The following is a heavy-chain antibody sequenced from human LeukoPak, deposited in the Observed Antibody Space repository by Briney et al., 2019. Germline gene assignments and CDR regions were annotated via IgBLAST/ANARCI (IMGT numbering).Heavy chain of an antibody. Sequence: GGSLRLSCEASGFTVSSFEINWVRQAPGKGLEWVSYISSSGGTMDYADSVKGRFTVSRDNGKKSVHLQLNSLRAEDTAVYFCARIPHPDYADAQWGQGTLVIVSS. J-gene: IGHJ4*02. CDR2: ISSSGGTM. CDR1: GFTVSSFE. CDR3: ARIPHPDYADAQ. V-gene: IGHV3-48*03. D-gene: IGHD4-17*01.